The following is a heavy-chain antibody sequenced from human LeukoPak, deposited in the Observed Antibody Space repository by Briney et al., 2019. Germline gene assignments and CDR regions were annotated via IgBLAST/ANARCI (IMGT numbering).Heavy chain of an antibody. CDR1: GFTVSSNY. J-gene: IGHJ4*02. Sequence: PGGSLRLSCAASGFTVSSNYVTWVRQAPGKGLEWVSIIYSGGSTYYADSVKGRFTISRDNSKNTLYLQMNSLKAEDTAVYYCARVREVLQIDYWGQGTLVTVSS. V-gene: IGHV3-66*01. D-gene: IGHD1-26*01. CDR2: IYSGGST. CDR3: ARVREVLQIDY.